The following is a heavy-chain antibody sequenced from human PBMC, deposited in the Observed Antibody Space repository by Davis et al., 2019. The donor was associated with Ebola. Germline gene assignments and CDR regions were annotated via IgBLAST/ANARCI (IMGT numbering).Heavy chain of an antibody. CDR1: GFTFSSYW. Sequence: PGGSLRLSCAASGFTFSSYWMSWVRQAPGKGLEWVANIKQDGSEKYYVDSVKGRFTIYRDNAKNSLYLQMNSLRAEDTAVYYCAREEGLVLEWLFADYWGQGTLVTVSS. CDR3: AREEGLVLEWLFADY. V-gene: IGHV3-7*03. D-gene: IGHD3-3*01. J-gene: IGHJ4*02. CDR2: IKQDGSEK.